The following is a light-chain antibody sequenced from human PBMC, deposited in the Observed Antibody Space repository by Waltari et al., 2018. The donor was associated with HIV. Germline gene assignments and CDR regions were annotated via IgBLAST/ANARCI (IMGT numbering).Light chain of an antibody. V-gene: IGKV3-20*01. Sequence: EIVFTQSPGTLSLSPGERATLSCRASQSITQNYLAWYQQKPGQAPRLVIYGATKRATGIPDRFSGSGSGTEFILTISRLEPEDFAVYHCQHYVASPYSFGQGTKLEIK. CDR2: GAT. CDR1: QSITQNY. CDR3: QHYVASPYS. J-gene: IGKJ2*03.